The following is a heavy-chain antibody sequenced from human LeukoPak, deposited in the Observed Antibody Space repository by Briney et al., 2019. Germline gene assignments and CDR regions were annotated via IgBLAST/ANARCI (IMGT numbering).Heavy chain of an antibody. V-gene: IGHV3-21*04. Sequence: GGSLRLSCAASGFTFSSYAMSWVRQAPGKGLEWVSSISSSSSYIYYADSVKGRFTISRDNSKKTLYLQMNSLRAEDTAVYYCARDMSSSWDYWGQGTLVPVSS. J-gene: IGHJ4*02. D-gene: IGHD6-6*01. CDR2: ISSSSSYI. CDR3: ARDMSSSWDY. CDR1: GFTFSSYA.